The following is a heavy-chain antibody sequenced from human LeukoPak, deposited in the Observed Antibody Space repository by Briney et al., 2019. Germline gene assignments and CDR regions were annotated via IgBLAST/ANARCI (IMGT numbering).Heavy chain of an antibody. J-gene: IGHJ4*02. CDR2: ISYDGSNK. D-gene: IGHD3-22*01. CDR3: AKDGRTYYYDSSGYFHDY. V-gene: IGHV3-30*18. Sequence: GGSLRLSCAASGFTFSSYGMHWVRQAPGKGLEWVAVISYDGSNKYHTDSVKGRFTISRDNSKNTLYLQMNSLRAEDTAVYYCAKDGRTYYYDSSGYFHDYWGQGTLVTVSS. CDR1: GFTFSSYG.